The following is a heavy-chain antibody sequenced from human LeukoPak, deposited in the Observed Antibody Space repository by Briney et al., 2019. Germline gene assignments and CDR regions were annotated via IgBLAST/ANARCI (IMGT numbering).Heavy chain of an antibody. D-gene: IGHD6-6*01. V-gene: IGHV3-9*01. CDR1: GFTFDDYA. CDR3: AKGPPSSSAQYFQH. Sequence: PGGSLRLSCAASGFTFDDYAMHWVRQAPGKGLEWVSGISWNSGSIGYADSVKGRFTISRDNSKNTLYLQMNGLTAEDTAVYYCAKGPPSSSAQYFQHWGQGTLVTVSS. J-gene: IGHJ1*01. CDR2: ISWNSGSI.